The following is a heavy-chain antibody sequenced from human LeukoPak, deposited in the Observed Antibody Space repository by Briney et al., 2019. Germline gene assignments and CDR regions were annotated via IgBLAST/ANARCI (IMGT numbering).Heavy chain of an antibody. Sequence: SETLSLTCAVYGGSFSGYYWSWIRQPPGKGLEWIGYIYYTGSTNYNPSLRSRVTISVDTSKNQFSLELSSVTAADTAVYYCARVGFGNTPHPIDYWGQGALVTVSS. V-gene: IGHV4-59*01. CDR2: IYYTGST. D-gene: IGHD4-23*01. CDR3: ARVGFGNTPHPIDY. J-gene: IGHJ4*02. CDR1: GGSFSGYY.